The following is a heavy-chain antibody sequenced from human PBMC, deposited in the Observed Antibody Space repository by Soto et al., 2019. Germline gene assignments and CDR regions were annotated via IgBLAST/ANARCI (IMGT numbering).Heavy chain of an antibody. CDR3: AAHLVSSWGPPRALDY. V-gene: IGHV4-59*01. CDR2: IYYSGSP. D-gene: IGHD6-13*01. Sequence: SETLSLTCTVSGGSISGYYWSWIRQPPGKGLEWIGFIYYSGSPNYNPSLKSRVTISVDTPKNQFSLKVSSVTAADRAVYYCAAHLVSSWGPPRALDYWGQGTRVTVSS. CDR1: GGSISGYY. J-gene: IGHJ4*02.